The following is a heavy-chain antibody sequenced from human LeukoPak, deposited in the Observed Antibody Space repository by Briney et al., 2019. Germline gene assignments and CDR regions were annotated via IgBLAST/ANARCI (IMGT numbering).Heavy chain of an antibody. Sequence: GGSLRLSCAASGFTFKKTWMTWVRQAPGKGLEWVANINDDGVQKYYLESVRDRFTISRDNERNSLYLQMNSLRVEDTAVYYCAREFQSSGWSYYFDYWGQGTLVTVSS. D-gene: IGHD6-19*01. CDR1: GFTFKKTW. CDR3: AREFQSSGWSYYFDY. CDR2: INDDGVQK. V-gene: IGHV3-7*01. J-gene: IGHJ4*02.